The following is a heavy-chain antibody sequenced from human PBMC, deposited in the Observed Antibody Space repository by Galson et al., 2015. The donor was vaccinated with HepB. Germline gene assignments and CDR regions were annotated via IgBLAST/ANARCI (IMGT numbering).Heavy chain of an antibody. J-gene: IGHJ6*03. Sequence: SVKVSCKASGYTFTSYAMNWVRQAPGQGLEWMGWINTNTGNPTYAQGFTGRFVFSLDTSVSTAYLQISSLKAEDTAVYYCARDNPYSSSDYYYYYYMDVWGKGTTVTVSS. V-gene: IGHV7-4-1*02. CDR1: GYTFTSYA. D-gene: IGHD6-6*01. CDR3: ARDNPYSSSDYYYYYYMDV. CDR2: INTNTGNP.